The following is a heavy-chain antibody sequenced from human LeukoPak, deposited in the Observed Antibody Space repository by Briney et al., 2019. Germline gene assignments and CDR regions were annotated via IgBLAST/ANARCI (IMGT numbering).Heavy chain of an antibody. CDR3: ARHLVIIYYYFDY. D-gene: IGHD3-10*01. J-gene: IGHJ4*02. CDR1: GGSFSGYY. CDR2: INHSGST. V-gene: IGHV4-34*01. Sequence: PSETLSLTCAVYGGSFSGYYWSWIRQPPGKGLEWIGEINHSGSTNYNPSLRSRVTISVDTSKNQFSLKLSSVTATDTAVYYCARHLVIIYYYFDYWGQGALVTVSS.